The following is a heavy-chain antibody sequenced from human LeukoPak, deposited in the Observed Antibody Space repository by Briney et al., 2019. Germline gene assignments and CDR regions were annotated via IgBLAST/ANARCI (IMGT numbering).Heavy chain of an antibody. D-gene: IGHD3-22*01. CDR3: AREAGYDSTEKRSYYFDY. V-gene: IGHV1-3*03. CDR1: GYTFTSYA. J-gene: IGHJ4*02. Sequence: GASVKVSCKASGYTFTSYAMHWVRQAPGQRLEWMAWINAGNGNTKYSQEFQGRFTITRDTAASTAYMEMSSLRSEDMAVYYCAREAGYDSTEKRSYYFDYWGQGTLVTVSS. CDR2: INAGNGNT.